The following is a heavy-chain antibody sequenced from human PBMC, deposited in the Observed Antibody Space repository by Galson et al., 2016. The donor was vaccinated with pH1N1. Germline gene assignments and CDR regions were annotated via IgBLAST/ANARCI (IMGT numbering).Heavy chain of an antibody. D-gene: IGHD6-13*01. V-gene: IGHV2-5*01. J-gene: IGHJ6*02. CDR1: GFSLSTNGVG. CDR3: ARSRRMAAVGTSGYFYNSMDV. CDR2: IYWNDDK. Sequence: PALVKPTQTLTLTCTFSGFSLSTNGVGVGWIRQPPGKALEWLALIYWNDDKRYSPSLKSKLVITKDTSKNQVVLTMTNMDPVDTATYYCARSRRMAAVGTSGYFYNSMDVWGQGTTVTVSS.